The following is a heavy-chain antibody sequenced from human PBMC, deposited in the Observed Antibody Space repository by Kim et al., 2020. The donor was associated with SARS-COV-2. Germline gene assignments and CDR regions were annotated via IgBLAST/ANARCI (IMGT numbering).Heavy chain of an antibody. CDR3: AKDRLGYSYGELKNYFDY. D-gene: IGHD5-18*01. J-gene: IGHJ4*02. CDR1: GFTFSSYA. CDR2: ISGSGGST. Sequence: GGSLRLSCAASGFTFSSYAMSWVRQAPGKGLEWVSAISGSGGSTYYADSVKGRFTISRDNSKNTLYLQMNSLRAEDTAVYYCAKDRLGYSYGELKNYFDYWGQGTLVTVSS. V-gene: IGHV3-23*01.